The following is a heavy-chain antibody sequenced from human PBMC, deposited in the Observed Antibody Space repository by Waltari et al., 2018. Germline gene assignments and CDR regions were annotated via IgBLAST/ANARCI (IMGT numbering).Heavy chain of an antibody. D-gene: IGHD3-10*01. CDR2: INHSGST. Sequence: QVQLQQWGAGLLTPSETLSLTCAVYGGSFSGYYWRWIRQPPGKGLEWIGEINHSGSTNYNPSLKSRVTISVDTSKNQFSLKLSSVTAADTAVYYCARGYYGSGSFMNWFDPWGQGTLVTVSS. CDR1: GGSFSGYY. V-gene: IGHV4-34*01. J-gene: IGHJ5*02. CDR3: ARGYYGSGSFMNWFDP.